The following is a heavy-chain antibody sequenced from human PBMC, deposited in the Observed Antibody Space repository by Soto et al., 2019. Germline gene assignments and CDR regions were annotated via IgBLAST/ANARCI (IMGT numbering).Heavy chain of an antibody. CDR2: IYPGDSDT. V-gene: IGHV5-51*03. Sequence: EVQLVQSGAEVKKPGESLKISCKGSGYSFTSYWIGWVRQMPGKGLEWMGIIYPGDSDTRYSPSFQGQVTISADKSNSTAYLQWSSLKASDTAMYYCAREGGDYGPLHYYSGMDVWGQGTTVTVSS. CDR1: GYSFTSYW. CDR3: AREGGDYGPLHYYSGMDV. J-gene: IGHJ6*02. D-gene: IGHD4-17*01.